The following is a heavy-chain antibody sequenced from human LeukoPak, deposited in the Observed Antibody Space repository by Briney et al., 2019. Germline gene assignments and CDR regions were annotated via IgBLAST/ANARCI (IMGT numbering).Heavy chain of an antibody. CDR2: ISSSSSYI. CDR3: ARDRIVGATDY. J-gene: IGHJ4*02. Sequence: GGSLRLSCAASGFTFSSYSMNWVRQAPGEGLEWVSSISSSSSYIYYADSVKGRFTISRDNAKNSLYLQMNSLRAEDTAVYYCARDRIVGATDYWGQGTLVTASS. CDR1: GFTFSSYS. V-gene: IGHV3-21*01. D-gene: IGHD1-26*01.